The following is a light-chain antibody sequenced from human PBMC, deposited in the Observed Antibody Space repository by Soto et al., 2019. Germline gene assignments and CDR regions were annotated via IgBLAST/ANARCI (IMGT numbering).Light chain of an antibody. V-gene: IGKV1-5*03. CDR2: KAS. CDR3: KHYNSYSDQ. Sequence: DIQMTQCPSTLSGSVGYRVTITFRASQTISSWLAWYQQKPGKAPKLLIYKASTLKSGVPSRFRRSGPGTEFTPTISSLQPDDFETHSCKHYNSYSDQFAQGTXVEIK. J-gene: IGKJ1*01. CDR1: QTISSW.